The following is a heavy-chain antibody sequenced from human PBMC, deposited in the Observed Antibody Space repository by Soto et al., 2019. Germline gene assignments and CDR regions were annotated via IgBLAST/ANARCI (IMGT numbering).Heavy chain of an antibody. J-gene: IGHJ4*02. CDR1: GGTFSSYA. Sequence: QVQLVQSGAEVKKPGSSVKVSCKASGGTFSSYAISWVRQAPGQGLEWMGGIIPIFGTANYAQKFQGRVTITADEYTSTGYMELSSLRSEETGVYYCARLGYCSGGSCFVGGGYFDYWGQGTLVTVSS. CDR3: ARLGYCSGGSCFVGGGYFDY. D-gene: IGHD2-15*01. CDR2: IIPIFGTA. V-gene: IGHV1-69*01.